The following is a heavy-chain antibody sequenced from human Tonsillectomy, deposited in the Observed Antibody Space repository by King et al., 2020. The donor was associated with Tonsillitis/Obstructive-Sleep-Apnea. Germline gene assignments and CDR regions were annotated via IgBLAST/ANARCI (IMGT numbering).Heavy chain of an antibody. D-gene: IGHD3-3*01. CDR3: AKSGYDFWSGYYAFDI. Sequence: VQLVESGGGLVQPGRSLRLSCAASGFTFSSYAMSWVRQAPGKGLEWVSAISGSGGSTYYADSVKGRFTISRDNSKNTLYLQMNSLRAEDTAVYYCAKSGYDFWSGYYAFDIWGQGTMVTVSS. V-gene: IGHV3-23*04. CDR1: GFTFSSYA. CDR2: ISGSGGST. J-gene: IGHJ3*02.